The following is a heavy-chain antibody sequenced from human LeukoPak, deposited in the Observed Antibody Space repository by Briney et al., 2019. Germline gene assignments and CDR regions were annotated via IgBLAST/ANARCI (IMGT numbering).Heavy chain of an antibody. D-gene: IGHD4-17*01. CDR3: AREVYGDSSFDY. V-gene: IGHV1-69*04. CDR2: IIPILGIA. J-gene: IGHJ4*02. Sequence: SVKVSCKASGGTFSSYAISWVRQAPGQGLEWMGRIIPILGIANYAQKFQGRVTITADKSTSTAYMELSSLRSEDTAVYYCAREVYGDSSFDYWGQGTLATVSS. CDR1: GGTFSSYA.